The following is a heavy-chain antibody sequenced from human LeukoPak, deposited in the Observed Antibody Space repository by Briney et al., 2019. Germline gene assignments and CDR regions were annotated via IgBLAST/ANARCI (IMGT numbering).Heavy chain of an antibody. CDR2: ISSSSSTI. Sequence: PGGSLRLSCAASGFTFSSYSMNWVRQAPGKGLEWVSYISSSSSTIYYADSVKGRFTISRDNAKNSLHLQMNSLRAEDTAVYYCARDLNYGDLDNWFDPWGQGTLVTVSS. CDR3: ARDLNYGDLDNWFDP. J-gene: IGHJ5*02. D-gene: IGHD4-17*01. V-gene: IGHV3-48*01. CDR1: GFTFSSYS.